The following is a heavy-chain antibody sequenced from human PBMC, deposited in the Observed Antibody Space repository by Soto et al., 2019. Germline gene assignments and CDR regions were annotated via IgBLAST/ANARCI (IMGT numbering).Heavy chain of an antibody. D-gene: IGHD5-12*01. Sequence: QIQLVQSGAEVKKPRASVKVSCKASGYSFTSYGVSWVRQAPGQGLEWMGWINVNNGNTNYAQKFQGRVTMTTDTSTSTAYMELRSLRSDDTAVYYCATSYDSGFDPWGQGTLVTVSS. CDR1: GYSFTSYG. CDR3: ATSYDSGFDP. J-gene: IGHJ5*02. CDR2: INVNNGNT. V-gene: IGHV1-18*04.